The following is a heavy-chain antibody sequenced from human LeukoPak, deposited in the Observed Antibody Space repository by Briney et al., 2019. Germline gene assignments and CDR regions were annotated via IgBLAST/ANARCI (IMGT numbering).Heavy chain of an antibody. CDR3: ARVLYYYGMDV. J-gene: IGHJ6*02. CDR2: INHSGST. Sequence: SETLSLTCAVNGGSFSGYYWSWIRQPPGKGLEWIGEINHSGSTNYNPSLKSRVTISVDTSKNQFSLKLSSVTAADAAVYYCARVLYYYGMDVWGQGTTVAVSS. V-gene: IGHV4-34*01. CDR1: GGSFSGYY.